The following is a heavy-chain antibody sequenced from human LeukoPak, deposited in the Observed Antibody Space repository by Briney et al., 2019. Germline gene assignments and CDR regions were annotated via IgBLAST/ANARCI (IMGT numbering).Heavy chain of an antibody. J-gene: IGHJ4*02. V-gene: IGHV3-53*01. Sequence: GGPLRLSCGASGFTVSSHYMSWLRQAPGKGLEWVSVIYSGGSTYYADSVKGRFTISRDNAKNSLYLQMNSLRAEDTAVYYCARPISRYQLLPHFDYGGQGTLVTVSS. CDR2: IYSGGST. CDR1: GFTVSSHY. D-gene: IGHD2-2*01. CDR3: ARPISRYQLLPHFDY.